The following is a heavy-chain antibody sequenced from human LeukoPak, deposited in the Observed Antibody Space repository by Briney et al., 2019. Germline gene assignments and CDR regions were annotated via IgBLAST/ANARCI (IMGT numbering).Heavy chain of an antibody. CDR2: IGGGGGWT. CDR1: GFTFSSYV. D-gene: IGHD7-27*01. CDR3: EKGSAGNWGIQEY. V-gene: IGHV3-23*01. Sequence: GGSLRLSCAASGFTFSSYVMSWVRQAPGKGLEWVSVIGGGGGWTFYADSVKGRFTISRDNSKHTLYLQMNSLTAEDTAVYYYEKGSAGNWGIQEYWGQGTLVTVSS. J-gene: IGHJ4*02.